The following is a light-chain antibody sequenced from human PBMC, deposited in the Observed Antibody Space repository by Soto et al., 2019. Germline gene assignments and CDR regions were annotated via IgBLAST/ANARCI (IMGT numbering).Light chain of an antibody. CDR3: QVWDSSSDHVV. Sequence: SYELTQPPSVSVAPGQTARITCGGNNIGGKSVHWYQQKPGQAPVLVVYDDSDRPSGIPERFSGSNSGNTATLTIRRVEAGDEADYYCQVWDSSSDHVVFGGGTKLTVL. V-gene: IGLV3-21*02. CDR1: NIGGKS. J-gene: IGLJ2*01. CDR2: DDS.